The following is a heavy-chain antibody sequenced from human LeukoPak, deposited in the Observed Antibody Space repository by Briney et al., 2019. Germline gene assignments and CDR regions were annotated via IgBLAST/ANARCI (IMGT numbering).Heavy chain of an antibody. V-gene: IGHV3-30-3*01. CDR3: ATSKLPHLI. Sequence: GGSLRLSCAASGFTFSSYAMHWVRQAPGKGLEWVAVISYDGSNKYYADSVKGRFTISRDNAKNSLYLQMNSLRAEDTAMYYCATSKLPHLIWGQGTMVTVSS. CDR2: ISYDGSNK. D-gene: IGHD5-24*01. CDR1: GFTFSSYA. J-gene: IGHJ3*02.